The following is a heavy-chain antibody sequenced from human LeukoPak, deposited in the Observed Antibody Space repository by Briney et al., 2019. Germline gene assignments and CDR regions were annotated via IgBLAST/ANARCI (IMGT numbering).Heavy chain of an antibody. Sequence: SETLCLTCAVYGGSFSGYYWSWIRQPPGKGLEWIGEINHSGSTNYNPSLKSRVTISVDTSKNQFSLKLSSVTAADTAVYYCARRVTMIVVANPYYFDYWGQGTLVTVSS. CDR1: GGSFSGYY. J-gene: IGHJ4*02. D-gene: IGHD3-22*01. CDR2: INHSGST. V-gene: IGHV4-34*01. CDR3: ARRVTMIVVANPYYFDY.